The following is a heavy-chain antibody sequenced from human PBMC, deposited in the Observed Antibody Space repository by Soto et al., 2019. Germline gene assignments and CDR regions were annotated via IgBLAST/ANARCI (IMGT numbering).Heavy chain of an antibody. Sequence: SETLSLTFTVSGGSVSSYYWSWIRQPPGKGLEWIGYIYYSGSTNYNPSLKSRVTISVDTSKNQFSLKLSSVTAADTAVYYCASHYDFWSGYYPSAFDIWGQGTMVTVSS. CDR1: GGSVSSYY. CDR2: IYYSGST. V-gene: IGHV4-59*02. CDR3: ASHYDFWSGYYPSAFDI. D-gene: IGHD3-3*01. J-gene: IGHJ3*02.